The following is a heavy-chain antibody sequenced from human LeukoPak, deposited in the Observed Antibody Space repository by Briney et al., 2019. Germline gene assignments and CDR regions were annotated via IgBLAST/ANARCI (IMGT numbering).Heavy chain of an antibody. CDR1: GFTFSSYA. CDR2: ISGSGGST. Sequence: PGGSLRLYCAASGFTFSSYAMSWVRQAPGKGLEWVSAISGSGGSTYYADSVKGRFTISRDNSKNTLYLQMNSLRAEDTAVYYCAKDRLYYYGSGSYGNYFDYWGQGTLVTVSS. CDR3: AKDRLYYYGSGSYGNYFDY. V-gene: IGHV3-23*01. J-gene: IGHJ4*02. D-gene: IGHD3-10*01.